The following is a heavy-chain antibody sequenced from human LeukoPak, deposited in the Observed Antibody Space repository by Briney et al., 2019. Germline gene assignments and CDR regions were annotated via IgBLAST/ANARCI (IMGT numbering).Heavy chain of an antibody. CDR2: ISGSGGST. V-gene: IGHV3-23*01. J-gene: IGHJ4*02. CDR3: ARGGMSAVRGATFDY. D-gene: IGHD3-10*01. Sequence: RTGGSLRLSCAASGFTFSNYAMNWVRQAPGKGLEWVSVISGSGGSTYYADSVKGRFTISRDNSKNTLYLQMNSLRAEDTAVYYCARGGMSAVRGATFDYWGQGTLVTVSS. CDR1: GFTFSNYA.